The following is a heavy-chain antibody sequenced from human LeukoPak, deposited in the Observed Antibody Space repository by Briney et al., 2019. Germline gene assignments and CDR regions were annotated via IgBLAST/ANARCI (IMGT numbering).Heavy chain of an antibody. J-gene: IGHJ4*02. CDR1: GGSFSGYY. Sequence: PSETLSLTCAVYGGSFSGYYWSWIRQPPGKGLEWIGEINHSGSTNYNPSLKSRVTISVDTSKNQFSLKLSSVTAADTAVYYCARGLEAAAGTPSFDYWGQGTLVTVSS. CDR3: ARGLEAAAGTPSFDY. V-gene: IGHV4-34*01. CDR2: INHSGST. D-gene: IGHD6-13*01.